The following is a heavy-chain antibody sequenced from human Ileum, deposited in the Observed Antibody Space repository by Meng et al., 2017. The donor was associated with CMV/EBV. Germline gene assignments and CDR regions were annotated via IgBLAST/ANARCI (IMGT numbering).Heavy chain of an antibody. CDR2: ISYSGTA. CDR3: ARDSTYPSGLDY. J-gene: IGHJ4*02. V-gene: IGHV4-39*07. CDR1: GGSISSSLYY. D-gene: IGHD3-10*01. Sequence: LQLQESGPGMVKPSGTLSLTCTVSGGSISSSLYYWGWIRQPPGKGLEWIGTISYSGTAFYNLSLKSRVAISIDTSKFQFSLKLSSVTATDTAVYYCARDSTYPSGLDYWGQGTLVTVSS.